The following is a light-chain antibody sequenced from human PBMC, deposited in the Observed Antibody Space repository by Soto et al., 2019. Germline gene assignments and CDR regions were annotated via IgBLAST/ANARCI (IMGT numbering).Light chain of an antibody. Sequence: QSVLTQPPSASGTLGQRVTISCSGSSSTIGSNTVNWYQQLPGTAPKLLIYSNNQRPSGVPDRFSGSKSGTSASLAISGLQSEDEADYYCSSYAGSNNFVFGTGTKVTVL. J-gene: IGLJ1*01. CDR1: SSTIGSNT. CDR3: SSYAGSNNFV. CDR2: SNN. V-gene: IGLV1-44*01.